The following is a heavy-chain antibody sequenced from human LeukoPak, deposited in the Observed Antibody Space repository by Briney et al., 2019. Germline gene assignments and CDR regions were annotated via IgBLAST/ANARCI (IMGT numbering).Heavy chain of an antibody. J-gene: IGHJ1*01. CDR2: IRSKANSYAT. V-gene: IGHV3-73*01. CDR3: AKKAEGYGDSVTQH. CDR1: GFTFSGSA. Sequence: GGSLRLFCAASGFTFSGSAMHWVRQASGKGLEWVGRIRSKANSYATAYAASVKGRFTISRDDLKNTAYLQMNSLRVDDTAVYYCAKKAEGYGDSVTQHWGQGTLVTVSS. D-gene: IGHD4-17*01.